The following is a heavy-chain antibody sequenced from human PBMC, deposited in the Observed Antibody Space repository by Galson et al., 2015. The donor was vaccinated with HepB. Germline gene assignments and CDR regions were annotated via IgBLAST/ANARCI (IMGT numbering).Heavy chain of an antibody. CDR3: ARSSIMVRGVMLPTKLYYFGY. J-gene: IGHJ4*02. Sequence: ETLSLTCTVSGGSISSSSYYWGWIRQPPGKGPEWIGSIYYSGSTYYNPSLKSRVTISVDTSKNQFSLKLSSVTAADTAVYYCARSSIMVRGVMLPTKLYYFGYWGQGTLVTVSS. CDR2: IYYSGST. D-gene: IGHD3-10*01. V-gene: IGHV4-39*01. CDR1: GGSISSSSYY.